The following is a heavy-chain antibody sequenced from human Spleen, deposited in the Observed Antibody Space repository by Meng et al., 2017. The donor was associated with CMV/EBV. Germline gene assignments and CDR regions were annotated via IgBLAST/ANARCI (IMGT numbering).Heavy chain of an antibody. J-gene: IGHJ3*02. CDR2: ISGSSDSS. D-gene: IGHD6-19*01. CDR1: GFTFNSYA. Sequence: GFTFNSYAMNWVRQAPGKGLEWVSDISGSSDSSTYADSVKGRFTISRDTFKNTLYLQMNSLRADDTAVYYCAKVSHRSGWYKAFDIWGQGTMVTVSS. CDR3: AKVSHRSGWYKAFDI. V-gene: IGHV3-23*01.